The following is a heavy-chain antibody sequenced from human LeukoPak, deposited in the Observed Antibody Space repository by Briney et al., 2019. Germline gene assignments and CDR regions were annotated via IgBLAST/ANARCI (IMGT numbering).Heavy chain of an antibody. CDR2: IYYSGST. D-gene: IGHD2-15*01. CDR1: GGSISSYY. J-gene: IGHJ5*02. Sequence: PSETLSLTCTVSGGSISSYYWSWIRQPPGKGLEWIGYIYYSGSTNYNPSLKSRVTISVDTSKNQFSLNLSSVTAADTAVYYCARDSLVVVVVPALWWFDPWGQGTLVTVSS. CDR3: ARDSLVVVVVPALWWFDP. V-gene: IGHV4-59*12.